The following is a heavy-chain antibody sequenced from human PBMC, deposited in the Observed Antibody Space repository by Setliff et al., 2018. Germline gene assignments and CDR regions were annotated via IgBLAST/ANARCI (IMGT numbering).Heavy chain of an antibody. CDR2: INHRGST. CDR1: GDSFSDYY. CDR3: SRPHGGDYAFDI. D-gene: IGHD4-17*01. Sequence: SETLSLTCAVYGDSFSDYYWSWIRQPPGKGLEWIEEINHRGSTNYSPSLRSRVTISVDTSRNQISLTLSSVTAADTAVYYCSRPHGGDYAFDIWGQGTTVTVSS. V-gene: IGHV4-34*01. J-gene: IGHJ3*02.